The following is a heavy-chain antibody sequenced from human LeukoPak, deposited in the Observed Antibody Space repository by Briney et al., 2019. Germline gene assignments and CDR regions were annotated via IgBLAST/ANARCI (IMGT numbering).Heavy chain of an antibody. CDR2: LRGDGST. V-gene: IGHV3-23*01. D-gene: IGHD1-26*01. CDR3: ARAGSGSYYEQGNWFDP. CDR1: GFTFSSYA. Sequence: GGSLRLSCAASGFTFSSYAMSWVRRAPARGLEWVSSLRGDGSTFYADSVKGRFTISRDNAKNSLYLQMNSLRAEDTAVYYCARAGSGSYYEQGNWFDPWGQGTLVTVSS. J-gene: IGHJ5*02.